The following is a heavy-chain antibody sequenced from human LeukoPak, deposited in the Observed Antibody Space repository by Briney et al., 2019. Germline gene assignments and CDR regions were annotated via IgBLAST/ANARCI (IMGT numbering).Heavy chain of an antibody. CDR2: INPNSGGT. CDR3: ARDPGGDNSGYDSNWFDP. CDR1: GYTFTCYY. Sequence: ASVKVSCKASGYTFTCYYMHWVRQAPGQGLEWMGWINPNSGGTNYAQKFQGRVTMTRDTSISTAYMELSRLRSDDTAVYYCARDPGGDNSGYDSNWFDPWGQGTLVTVSS. V-gene: IGHV1-2*02. D-gene: IGHD5-12*01. J-gene: IGHJ5*02.